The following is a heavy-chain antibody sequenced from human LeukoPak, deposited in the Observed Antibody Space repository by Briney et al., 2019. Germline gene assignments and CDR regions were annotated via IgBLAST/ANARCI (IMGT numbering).Heavy chain of an antibody. CDR3: ARDPAVAGTRYYYYYMDV. CDR1: GGTFSSYA. CDR2: ISAYNGNT. D-gene: IGHD6-19*01. Sequence: GSVKVSCKASGGTFSSYAISWVRQAPGQGLEWMGWISAYNGNTNYAQKLQGRVTMTTDTSTSTAYMELRSPRSDDTAVYYCARDPAVAGTRYYYYYMDVWGKGTTVTISS. V-gene: IGHV1-18*01. J-gene: IGHJ6*03.